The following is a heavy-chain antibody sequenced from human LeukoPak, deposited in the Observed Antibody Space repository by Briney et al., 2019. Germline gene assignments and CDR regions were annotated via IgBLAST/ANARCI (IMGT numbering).Heavy chain of an antibody. D-gene: IGHD1-26*01. Sequence: PSETLSLTCTVSGGSISSHYWSWIRQPPGKGLEWIGYIYYSGSTNYNPSLKSRVTISVDTSKNQFSLKLSSVTAADTAVYYCARERIVGAPPYYDYWGQGTLVTVSS. V-gene: IGHV4-59*11. CDR3: ARERIVGAPPYYDY. CDR1: GGSISSHY. J-gene: IGHJ4*02. CDR2: IYYSGST.